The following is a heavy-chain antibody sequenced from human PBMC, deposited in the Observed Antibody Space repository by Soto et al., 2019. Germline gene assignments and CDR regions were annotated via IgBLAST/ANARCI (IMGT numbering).Heavy chain of an antibody. CDR3: AASPNADFFDY. J-gene: IGHJ4*02. CDR1: GGSISSGGYY. V-gene: IGHV4-31*03. Sequence: QVQLQESGPGLVTPSQSLSLTCTVSGGSISSGGYYWRWIRQHPGRGVEWIGHISFSGNTDYNPSLESGVAISLDTPRNRFSLKLSSVTAADTAVYYCAASPNADFFDYWGQGALVTVSA. CDR2: ISFSGNT.